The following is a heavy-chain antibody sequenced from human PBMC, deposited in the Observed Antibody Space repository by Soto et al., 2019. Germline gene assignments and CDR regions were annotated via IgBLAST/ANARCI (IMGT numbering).Heavy chain of an antibody. Sequence: SETLSLTCAVYGGSFSGYYWSWIRQPPGKGLEWIGEINHSGSTNYNPSLKSRVTISVDTSKNQFSLKLSSVTAADTAVYYCARVRRNTKHIVVVPAARYYFDYWGQGTLVTVSS. J-gene: IGHJ4*02. CDR3: ARVRRNTKHIVVVPAARYYFDY. V-gene: IGHV4-34*01. CDR1: GGSFSGYY. CDR2: INHSGST. D-gene: IGHD2-2*01.